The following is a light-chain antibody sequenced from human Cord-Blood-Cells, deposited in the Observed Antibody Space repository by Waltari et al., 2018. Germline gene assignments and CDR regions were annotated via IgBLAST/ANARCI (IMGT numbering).Light chain of an antibody. CDR2: LEGSGSY. V-gene: IGLV4-60*03. Sequence: QPVLTQSSSASASLGSSVKLTCTLSSRHSSYIIAWHQQQPGKAPRYLMKLEGSGSYNKGSGVPDRFSGSSSGADCYLTISNLQSEDEADYYCETWDSNIWVFGGGTKLTVL. CDR1: SRHSSYI. J-gene: IGLJ3*02. CDR3: ETWDSNIWV.